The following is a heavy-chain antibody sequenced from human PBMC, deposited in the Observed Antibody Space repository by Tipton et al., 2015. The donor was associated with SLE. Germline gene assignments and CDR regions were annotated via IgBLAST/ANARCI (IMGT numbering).Heavy chain of an antibody. V-gene: IGHV4-4*08. J-gene: IGHJ6*03. CDR1: GASISDHY. CDR3: GGGNYFDYYMDV. Sequence: TLSLTCTVSGASISDHYWTWIRQPPGKGLEWFGYIYSSGSTTYTPSLKSRIAISVDTSTMQFSLRLTAMTAADTAIYYGGGGNYFDYYMDVWGKGTTVTVSS. D-gene: IGHD3-22*01. CDR2: IYSSGST.